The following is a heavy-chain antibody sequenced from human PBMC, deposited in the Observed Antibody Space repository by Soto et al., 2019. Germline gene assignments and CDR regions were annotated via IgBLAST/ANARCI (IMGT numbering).Heavy chain of an antibody. V-gene: IGHV3-33*01. CDR1: GFTFSRYG. D-gene: IGHD3-10*01. Sequence: QVQLVESGGGVVQPGRSLRLSCATSGFTFSRYGMHWVRQAPGKGLEWVAVVWFDGSQKYYGDSVKGRFTITRDNSKNTLYLEMNSLRAEDTAVYYCARGNYGSGNNYYYGMDVWGQGTTVIVSS. J-gene: IGHJ6*02. CDR3: ARGNYGSGNNYYYGMDV. CDR2: VWFDGSQK.